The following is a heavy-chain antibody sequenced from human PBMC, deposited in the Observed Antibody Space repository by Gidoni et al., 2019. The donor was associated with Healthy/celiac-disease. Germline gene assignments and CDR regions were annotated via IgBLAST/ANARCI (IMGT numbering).Heavy chain of an antibody. J-gene: IGHJ4*02. Sequence: EVHLVESGGGVAQPGRSLRLSWAASAFTFDDYASHCVRQAPGKGLEWGTGISWNSGSIGYADSGKSRFTIARDNVKNSMYLQMNSLRAEDTALYYCAKGRDGIFDYWGQGTLVTVSS. V-gene: IGHV3-9*01. CDR2: ISWNSGSI. CDR1: AFTFDDYA. D-gene: IGHD1-26*01. CDR3: AKGRDGIFDY.